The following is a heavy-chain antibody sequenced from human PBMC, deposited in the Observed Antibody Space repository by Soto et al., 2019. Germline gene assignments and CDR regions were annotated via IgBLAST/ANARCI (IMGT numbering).Heavy chain of an antibody. J-gene: IGHJ1*01. CDR1: GFTFSSYA. D-gene: IGHD6-13*01. CDR2: ISGSGGST. Sequence: GGSLRLSCAASGFTFSSYAMSWVRQAPGKGLEWVSAISGSGGSTYYADSVKGRFTISRDNSKNTLYLQMNSLRAEDTAVYYCAKNHRQQLVRGYFQHWGQGTLVTVSS. V-gene: IGHV3-23*01. CDR3: AKNHRQQLVRGYFQH.